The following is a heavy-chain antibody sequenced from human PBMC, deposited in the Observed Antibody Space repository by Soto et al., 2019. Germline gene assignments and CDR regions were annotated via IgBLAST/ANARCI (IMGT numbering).Heavy chain of an antibody. CDR3: XXXXXXXXXXXXXXYDS. CDR1: GFTFGTSS. V-gene: IGHV3-23*01. CDR2: INYNSGTT. J-gene: IGHJ4*02. Sequence: EVQLLESGGGLVQPGGSLRLSCAASGFTFGTSSMSWVRQAPGGGLDWXXIINYNSGTTAYADSVKGRFTISRDNSKXXXXXXXXXXXXXXXXXXXXXXXXXXXXXXXXXXYDSWGQGTLVTVSS.